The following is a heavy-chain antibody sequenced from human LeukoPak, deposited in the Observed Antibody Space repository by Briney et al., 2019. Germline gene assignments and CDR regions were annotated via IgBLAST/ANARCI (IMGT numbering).Heavy chain of an antibody. Sequence: SETLSLTCTVSGGSISSYYWNWIGQPPGKGLEWIGYISYSGTTNYNPSLKSRVTISVDTSKNQFSLKLSSVTAADTAVYYCARDRYYDSGSYYNWGQGTLVTVSS. CDR1: GGSISSYY. CDR3: ARDRYYDSGSYYN. CDR2: ISYSGTT. D-gene: IGHD3-10*01. V-gene: IGHV4-59*01. J-gene: IGHJ4*02.